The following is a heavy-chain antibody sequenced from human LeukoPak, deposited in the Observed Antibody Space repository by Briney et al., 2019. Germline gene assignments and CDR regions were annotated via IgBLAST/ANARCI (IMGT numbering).Heavy chain of an antibody. CDR1: GGSISSYY. Sequence: SETLSLTCTVSGGSISSYYWSWIRQPPGKGLEWIGYIYYSGSTNYNPPLKSRVTISVDTSKNQFSLKLSSVTAADTAVYYCARDSFYCSGGSCYDAFDIWGQGTMVTVSS. CDR2: IYYSGST. CDR3: ARDSFYCSGGSCYDAFDI. D-gene: IGHD2-15*01. V-gene: IGHV4-59*01. J-gene: IGHJ3*02.